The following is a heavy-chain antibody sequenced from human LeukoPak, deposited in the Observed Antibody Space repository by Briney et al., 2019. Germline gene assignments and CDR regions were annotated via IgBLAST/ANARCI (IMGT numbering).Heavy chain of an antibody. J-gene: IGHJ4*02. D-gene: IGHD3-9*01. Sequence: SGPALLKPTQTLTLTCTFSGFSLSTSGMCVSWIRQPPGKALEWLALIDWDDDKYYSTSLKTRLTISKDTSKNQVVLTMTNMDPVDTATYYCARIKVDDILTGYYRYFDYWGQGTLVTVSS. V-gene: IGHV2-70*01. CDR1: GFSLSTSGMC. CDR2: IDWDDDK. CDR3: ARIKVDDILTGYYRYFDY.